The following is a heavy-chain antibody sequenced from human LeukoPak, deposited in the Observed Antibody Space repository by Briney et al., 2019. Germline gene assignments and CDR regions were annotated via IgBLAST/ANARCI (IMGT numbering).Heavy chain of an antibody. Sequence: SETLSLTFAVSGGHFSGYYWSWIPKSPRKGLEWIGEINHSGKTNYNPSLKSRVTISVDTSNSRFSLKLTSVTAADTAVYYCARGRGFCSGGTCHSTKSGFDYWGQGTLVTVSS. CDR2: INHSGKT. V-gene: IGHV4-34*01. D-gene: IGHD2-15*01. CDR3: ARGRGFCSGGTCHSTKSGFDY. J-gene: IGHJ4*02. CDR1: GGHFSGYY.